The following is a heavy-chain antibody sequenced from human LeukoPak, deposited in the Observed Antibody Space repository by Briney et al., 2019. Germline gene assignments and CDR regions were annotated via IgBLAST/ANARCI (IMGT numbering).Heavy chain of an antibody. CDR3: ARDRDDYYGSVYYGMDV. CDR2: ISSSSSYI. Sequence: GGSLRLSCAASGFTFSSYSMNWVRQAPGKGLEWVSSISSSSSYIYYADSVKGRFTISRDNAKNSLYLQMNSLRAEDTAVYYCARDRDDYYGSVYYGMDVWGQGTTVTVSS. J-gene: IGHJ6*02. CDR1: GFTFSSYS. D-gene: IGHD3-10*01. V-gene: IGHV3-21*01.